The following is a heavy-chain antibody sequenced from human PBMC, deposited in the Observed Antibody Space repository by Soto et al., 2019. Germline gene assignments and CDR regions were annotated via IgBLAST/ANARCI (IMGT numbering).Heavy chain of an antibody. Sequence: GGSLRLSCAASGFTFSNAWMSWVRQAPGKGLEWVGRIKSKTDGGTTDYAAPVKGRFTISRDNSKNTLYLHMNSLKTEDPAVYYCTTDRSEMATKNFDFWGQGTLVTVSS. CDR1: GFTFSNAW. CDR3: TTDRSEMATKNFDF. J-gene: IGHJ4*02. CDR2: IKSKTDGGTT. V-gene: IGHV3-15*01. D-gene: IGHD5-12*01.